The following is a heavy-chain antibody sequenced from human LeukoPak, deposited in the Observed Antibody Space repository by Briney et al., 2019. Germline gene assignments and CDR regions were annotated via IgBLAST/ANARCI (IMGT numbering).Heavy chain of an antibody. J-gene: IGHJ4*02. CDR3: ASRNYYDSSGYIDY. V-gene: IGHV4-59*01. D-gene: IGHD3-22*01. Sequence: SETLSLTCTVSGGSISNYYWNWIRQPPGKGLEWIGYIYYSGSTNYNPSLKSRVTISLDTSKNQFSLRLSSVTAADTALYYCASRNYYDSSGYIDYWGQGTLVTVSS. CDR1: GGSISNYY. CDR2: IYYSGST.